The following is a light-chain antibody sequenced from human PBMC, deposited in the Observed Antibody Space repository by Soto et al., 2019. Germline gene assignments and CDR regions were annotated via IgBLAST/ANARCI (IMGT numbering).Light chain of an antibody. CDR1: QSVSSY. CDR2: DAS. CDR3: QQRSNWWT. V-gene: IGKV3-11*01. J-gene: IGKJ1*01. Sequence: EIVLTQSPATLSLSPGERATLSCRASQSVSSYLAWYQQKPGQAPRLLIYDASNRATGIPARLSGSGSGTDFTLTISSLEPEDFAVYYCQQRSNWWTFGQVTKVEIK.